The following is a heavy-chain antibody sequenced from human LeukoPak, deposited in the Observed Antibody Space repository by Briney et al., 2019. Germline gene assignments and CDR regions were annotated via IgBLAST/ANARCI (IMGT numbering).Heavy chain of an antibody. CDR3: ARDVVRGVIIPYFDY. V-gene: IGHV3-21*01. CDR2: ISSSSSYI. J-gene: IGHJ4*02. CDR1: GFTFSSYS. D-gene: IGHD3-10*01. Sequence: GGSLRLSCAASGFTFSSYSMNWVRQVPGKGLEWVSSISSSSSYIYYADSVKGRFTISRDNAKNSLYLQMNSLRAEDTAVYYCARDVVRGVIIPYFDYWGQGTLVTVSS.